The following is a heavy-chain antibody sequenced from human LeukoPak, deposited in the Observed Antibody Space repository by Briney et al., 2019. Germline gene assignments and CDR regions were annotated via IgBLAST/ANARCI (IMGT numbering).Heavy chain of an antibody. Sequence: SETLSLTCTVSGGSISFYYWSWIRQPAGKGLEWIGRIYTSGSTNYNPSLKSRVTMSVDTSKNQSSLKLSSVTAEDTAVYYCARAPGIMDAFDIWGQGTMVTVSS. V-gene: IGHV4-4*07. CDR2: IYTSGST. D-gene: IGHD1-14*01. J-gene: IGHJ3*02. CDR3: ARAPGIMDAFDI. CDR1: GGSISFYY.